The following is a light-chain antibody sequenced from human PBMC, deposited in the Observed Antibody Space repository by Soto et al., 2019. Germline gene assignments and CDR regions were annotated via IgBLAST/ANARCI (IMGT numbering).Light chain of an antibody. V-gene: IGKV1-5*03. CDR3: QQYGTYYT. Sequence: DIQMTQSPSTLSASVVDRVTITCRASKSISTWLAWYQQKPGKAPTLLIYKASSLKSGVPSRFSGSGSGTEFTPTISSLQPDDFATYDCQQYGTYYTFGQGTMLEIK. J-gene: IGKJ2*01. CDR1: KSISTW. CDR2: KAS.